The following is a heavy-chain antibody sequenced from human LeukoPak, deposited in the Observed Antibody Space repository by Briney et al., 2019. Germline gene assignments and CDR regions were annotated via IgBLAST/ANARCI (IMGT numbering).Heavy chain of an antibody. CDR2: ISYDGSNK. V-gene: IGHV3-33*05. CDR1: GFTFNTYG. Sequence: GGSLRLSCAASGFTFNTYGMHWVRQAPGKGLEWVAVISYDGSNKYYADSVKGRFTISRDNSKNTLYLQMNSLRAEDTAVYYCARDPFSYCGGDCSPGYWGQGTLVTVSS. D-gene: IGHD2-21*02. CDR3: ARDPFSYCGGDCSPGY. J-gene: IGHJ4*02.